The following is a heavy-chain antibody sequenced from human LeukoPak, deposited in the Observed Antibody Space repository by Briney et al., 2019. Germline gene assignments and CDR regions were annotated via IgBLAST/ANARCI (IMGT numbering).Heavy chain of an antibody. CDR2: ISAGNGNT. CDR1: GYTFTSYA. V-gene: IGHV1-3*01. Sequence: GASVKVSCKASGYTFTSYAIHWVRQAPGQRLDWRGWISAGNGNTKYSQNFQGRVTFISNTSATTAFMELSSLRSEDAAVYYCARDSGSGNNDYWGQGTLVTVSS. CDR3: ARDSGSGNNDY. D-gene: IGHD1-26*01. J-gene: IGHJ4*02.